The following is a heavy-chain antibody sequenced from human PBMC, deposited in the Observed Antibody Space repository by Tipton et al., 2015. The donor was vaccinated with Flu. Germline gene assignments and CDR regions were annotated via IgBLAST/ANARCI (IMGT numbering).Heavy chain of an antibody. Sequence: LRLSCTVSSGSIRSTNYFCAWIRQPPGKRLELIGSIYPSGTTYYNPSLKSRVTISVDTSKTQLSLRLTSVTAADTAVYYCARRRDSSGTILEDWGHGTLVIVSS. CDR2: IYPSGTT. V-gene: IGHV4-39*01. CDR3: ARRRDSSGTILED. CDR1: SGSIRSTNYF. J-gene: IGHJ4*01. D-gene: IGHD3-3*01.